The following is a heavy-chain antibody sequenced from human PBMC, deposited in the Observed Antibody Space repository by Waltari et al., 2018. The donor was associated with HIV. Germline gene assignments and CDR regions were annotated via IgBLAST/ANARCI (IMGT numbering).Heavy chain of an antibody. J-gene: IGHJ4*02. CDR3: VRDPKTSWGELDY. D-gene: IGHD3-16*01. CDR1: GFVFSSYS. V-gene: IGHV3-48*02. CDR2: ISSSGATI. Sequence: EVQLVESGGGLFQPEESLRLSCAASGFVFSSYSMNWVRQAPGVSLEWMSFISSSGATIYYADSVKGRFTVSRDNAENSLYLQMNSLRDEDTAVYYCVRDPKTSWGELDYWGQGTLVAVSS.